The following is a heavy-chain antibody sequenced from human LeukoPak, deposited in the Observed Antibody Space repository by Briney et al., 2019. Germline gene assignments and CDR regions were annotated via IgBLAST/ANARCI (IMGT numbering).Heavy chain of an antibody. CDR3: AKTPAFIVVVPAASWFDP. CDR2: ISGSGGST. Sequence: GGSLRLFCAASGFTFSSYAMSWVRQAPGKGLEWVSAISGSGGSTYYADSVKGRFTISRDNSKNTLYLQMNSLRAEDTAVYYCAKTPAFIVVVPAASWFDPWGQGTLVTVSS. V-gene: IGHV3-23*01. CDR1: GFTFSSYA. D-gene: IGHD2-2*01. J-gene: IGHJ5*02.